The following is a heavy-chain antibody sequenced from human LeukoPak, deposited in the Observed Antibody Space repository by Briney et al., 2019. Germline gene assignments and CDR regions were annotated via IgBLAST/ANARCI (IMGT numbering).Heavy chain of an antibody. CDR3: AKGGGTPSYSSSSPPFDY. CDR1: GFTFSSYA. D-gene: IGHD6-6*01. CDR2: ISYDGSNK. J-gene: IGHJ4*02. Sequence: PGRSLRLSCAASGFTFSSYAMHWVRQAPGKGLEWVAVISYDGSNKYYADSVKGRFTISRDNSKNTLYLQMNSLRAEDTAVYYCAKGGGTPSYSSSSPPFDYWGQGTLVTVSS. V-gene: IGHV3-30-3*01.